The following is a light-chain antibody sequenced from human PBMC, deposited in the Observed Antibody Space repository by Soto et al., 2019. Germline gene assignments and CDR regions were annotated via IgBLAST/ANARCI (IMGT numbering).Light chain of an antibody. CDR2: GAS. CDR3: QQSYNSPVT. J-gene: IGKJ5*01. V-gene: IGKV1-39*01. Sequence: DIQMTQSPSSLSAFVGDRITITCRASQSIGRRLNWYQQKPGQAPKFLIYGASTLQSGVPSRFSGSGSGTDFTLTVNSLQTDDFATYYCQQSYNSPVTFGQGTRREIK. CDR1: QSIGRR.